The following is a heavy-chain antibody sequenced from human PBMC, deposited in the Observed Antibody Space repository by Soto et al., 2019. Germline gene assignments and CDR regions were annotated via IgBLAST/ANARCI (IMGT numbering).Heavy chain of an antibody. CDR2: IFYTGRT. CDR3: AGLTFRIDAASHGRSNWLGP. D-gene: IGHD1-1*01. J-gene: IGHJ5*02. CDR1: GGSISNPSYY. Sequence: XETLSLTCTVSGGSISNPSYYWGWVRQPPGKGLEWIGDIFYTGRTYYSPSLKSRVTISVDTSKEQFSLNLTSVTAADTAVYFCAGLTFRIDAASHGRSNWLGPWAPGTLVTVS. V-gene: IGHV4-39*01.